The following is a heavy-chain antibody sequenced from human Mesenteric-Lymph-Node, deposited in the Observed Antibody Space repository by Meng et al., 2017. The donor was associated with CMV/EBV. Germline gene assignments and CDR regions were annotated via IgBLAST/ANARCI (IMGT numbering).Heavy chain of an antibody. CDR2: IYWDDDK. V-gene: IGHV2-5*02. J-gene: IGHJ4*02. CDR1: GFSLSTSGVG. D-gene: IGHD6-13*01. CDR3: AHSSGIAAAGPFYFDY. Sequence: QIILKESGPTLVKPTQTLTLTCTFPGFSLSTSGVGVGWIRQPPGKALEWLALIYWDDDKRYSPSLKSRLTITKGTSKNQVVLTMTNMDPVDTATYYCAHSSGIAAAGPFYFDYWGQGTLVTVSS.